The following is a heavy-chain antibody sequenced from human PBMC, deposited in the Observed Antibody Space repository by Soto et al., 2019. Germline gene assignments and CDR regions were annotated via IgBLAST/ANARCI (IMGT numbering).Heavy chain of an antibody. D-gene: IGHD6-19*01. Sequence: QVQLVESGGGVVQPGRSLRLSCAASGFTFSSYGMHWVRQAPGKGLEWVAVISYDGSNKYYADSVKGRFTISRDNSKNTLYLQMNSLRAEDTAVYYCARDRDSSGHDAFDIWGQGTMVTVSS. CDR2: ISYDGSNK. J-gene: IGHJ3*02. CDR3: ARDRDSSGHDAFDI. CDR1: GFTFSSYG. V-gene: IGHV3-30*03.